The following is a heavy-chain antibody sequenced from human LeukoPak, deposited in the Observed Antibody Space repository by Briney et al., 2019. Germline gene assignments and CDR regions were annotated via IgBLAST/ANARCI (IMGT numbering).Heavy chain of an antibody. J-gene: IGHJ3*02. V-gene: IGHV1-69*13. CDR2: IIPIFGTA. Sequence: GASVKVSCKASGGTFSSYAISWVRQAPGQGLEWMGGIIPIFGTANYAQKFQGRVTITADESTSTAYMELSSLRSEDTAVYYCARDQALNYYDSSGLGAFDIWGQGTTVTVSS. CDR1: GGTFSSYA. CDR3: ARDQALNYYDSSGLGAFDI. D-gene: IGHD3-22*01.